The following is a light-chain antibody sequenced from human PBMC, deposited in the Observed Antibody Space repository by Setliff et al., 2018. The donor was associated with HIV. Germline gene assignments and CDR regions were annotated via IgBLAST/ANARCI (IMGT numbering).Light chain of an antibody. Sequence: QSALTQPASVSGSPGQSITISCTGTSSDVGGYNYVSWYQQHPGKAPKLIIYDVSNRPSEVSNRFSGSKSGNTASLTISGLQAEDETDYYCSSYTSTLYVFGSGTKVTVL. CDR1: SSDVGGYNY. CDR2: DVS. J-gene: IGLJ1*01. CDR3: SSYTSTLYV. V-gene: IGLV2-14*03.